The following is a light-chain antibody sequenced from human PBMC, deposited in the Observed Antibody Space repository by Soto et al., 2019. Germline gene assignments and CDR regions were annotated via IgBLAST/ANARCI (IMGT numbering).Light chain of an antibody. Sequence: VLTQSPPTLSLSPGERATLSCRTSLSVSSYLAWYQQKPGQAPRLLIYDASNRATGIPARFSGSGSGTDFTLTISSLEPEDFAVYYCQQRSNWPVTFGQGTRLEIK. CDR2: DAS. CDR3: QQRSNWPVT. J-gene: IGKJ5*01. CDR1: LSVSSY. V-gene: IGKV3-11*01.